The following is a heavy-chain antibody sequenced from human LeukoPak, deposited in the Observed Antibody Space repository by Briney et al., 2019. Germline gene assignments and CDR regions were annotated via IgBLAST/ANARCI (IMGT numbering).Heavy chain of an antibody. Sequence: PGGSLRLSCTASGFPFSSYAMNWVRQAPGKGLDWVSVITSGGTTYYADSVKGRFTISRDNSKSTLFLQMNSLRAEDTAIYYCTKDLSALQWAGDETTVTEGYWGQGTLVTVSS. V-gene: IGHV3-23*01. D-gene: IGHD4-17*01. CDR1: GFPFSSYA. CDR2: ITSGGTT. CDR3: TKDLSALQWAGDETTVTEGY. J-gene: IGHJ4*02.